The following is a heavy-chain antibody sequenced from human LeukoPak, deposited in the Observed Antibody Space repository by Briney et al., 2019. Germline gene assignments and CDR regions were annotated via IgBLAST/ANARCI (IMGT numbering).Heavy chain of an antibody. V-gene: IGHV4-4*02. J-gene: IGHJ3*02. CDR3: ARDGRAVAEAFDI. CDR2: IYHSGST. D-gene: IGHD6-19*01. Sequence: SGTLSLTCAVSGGSISSSNWWSWVRQPPGKGLEWIGEIYHSGSTNYNPSLKSRVAISVDKSKNQFSLKLSSVTAADTAVYYCARDGRAVAEAFDIWGQGTMVTVSS. CDR1: GGSISSSNW.